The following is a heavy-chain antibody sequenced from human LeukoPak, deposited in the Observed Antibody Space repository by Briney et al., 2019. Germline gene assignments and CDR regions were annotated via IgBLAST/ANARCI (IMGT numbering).Heavy chain of an antibody. CDR2: INPNSGGT. CDR3: ARDYYDSSGYYGTIPDY. D-gene: IGHD3-22*01. V-gene: IGHV1-2*02. J-gene: IGHJ4*02. Sequence: ASVKVSCKASGYTFTGHYMHWVRQAPGQGLEWMGWINPNSGGTNYAQKFQGRVTMTRDMSTSTVYMELSSLRSEDTAVYYCARDYYDSSGYYGTIPDYWGQGTLVTVSS. CDR1: GYTFTGHY.